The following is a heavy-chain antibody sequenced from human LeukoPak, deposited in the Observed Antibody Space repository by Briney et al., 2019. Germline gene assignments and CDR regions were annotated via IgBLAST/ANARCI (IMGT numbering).Heavy chain of an antibody. V-gene: IGHV4-38-2*02. Sequence: SETLSLTCTVSGYSISSGYYWGWIRQPPGKGLEWIGTIYHSGGTYYNPSLKSRVIISVDTSKNQFSLKLSSVTAADTAVYYCARDRMAGIYSYFDYWGQGTLVTVSP. CDR2: IYHSGGT. D-gene: IGHD3-10*01. CDR3: ARDRMAGIYSYFDY. J-gene: IGHJ4*02. CDR1: GYSISSGYY.